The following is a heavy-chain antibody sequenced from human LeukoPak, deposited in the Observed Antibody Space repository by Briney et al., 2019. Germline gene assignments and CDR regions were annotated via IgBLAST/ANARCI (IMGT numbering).Heavy chain of an antibody. D-gene: IGHD1-26*01. V-gene: IGHV3-74*03. CDR2: IKNDGSST. CDR1: GFTFSRYW. Sequence: GGSLRLSCAASGFTFSRYWMHWVRQAPGKGLVWVSLIKNDGSSTTYADSVKGRFTISRDNAKNTLFLQMNSLRADDTAVYCCASALGGQGGHWGQGTLVTVSS. CDR3: ASALGGQGGH. J-gene: IGHJ4*02.